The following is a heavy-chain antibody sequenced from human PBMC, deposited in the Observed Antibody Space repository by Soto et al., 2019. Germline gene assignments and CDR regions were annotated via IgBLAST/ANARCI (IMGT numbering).Heavy chain of an antibody. V-gene: IGHV3-30*18. CDR1: GFTFSTYG. D-gene: IGHD4-17*01. Sequence: QVQLVESGGGVVQPGRSLRLSCAASGFTFSTYGMHWVRQAPGKGLEWVAIISYDGSNKYYADPVKGRFTISRDHSKNTLYLQMNSLRGEDTAVYYCAKDVSGDYDYFDYWGQGTLVTVSS. CDR3: AKDVSGDYDYFDY. J-gene: IGHJ4*02. CDR2: ISYDGSNK.